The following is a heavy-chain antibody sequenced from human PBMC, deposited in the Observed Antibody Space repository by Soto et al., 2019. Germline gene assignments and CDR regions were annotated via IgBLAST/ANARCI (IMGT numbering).Heavy chain of an antibody. CDR3: ARDKITGLFDH. CDR1: GGSSSSSSYY. CDR2: IYYSGST. V-gene: IGHV4-39*02. D-gene: IGHD2-8*02. J-gene: IGHJ4*02. Sequence: LETLSLTCTVSGGSSSSSSYYWGWIRQPPGKGLEWIGSIYYSGSTYYNPSLKSRVTISVDTSKNQFSLKLSSVTAADTAVYYCARDKITGLFDHWGQGTLVTSPQ.